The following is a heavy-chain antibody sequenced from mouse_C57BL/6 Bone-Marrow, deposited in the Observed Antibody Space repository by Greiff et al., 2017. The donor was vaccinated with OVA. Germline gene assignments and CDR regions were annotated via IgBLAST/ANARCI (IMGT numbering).Heavy chain of an antibody. CDR3: ASCPCYDGCPYY. CDR2: ILPGSGST. J-gene: IGHJ2*01. CDR1: GYTFPGYW. D-gene: IGHD2-3*01. Sequence: QVQLQQSGAELMKPGASVKLSCTASGYTFPGYWIHWVKQRPGHGLEWIGEILPGSGSTNYNEQFKGKATFTADTSSNTAYLQISRLTSEDSAIYYGASCPCYDGCPYYWGQGTTLTVSS. V-gene: IGHV1-9*01.